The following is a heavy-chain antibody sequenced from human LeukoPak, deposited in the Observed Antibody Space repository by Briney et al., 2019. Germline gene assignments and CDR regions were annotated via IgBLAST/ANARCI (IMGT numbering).Heavy chain of an antibody. CDR2: ISPSGSST. D-gene: IGHD6-13*01. V-gene: IGHV1-46*01. Sequence: ASVKVSCKASGYTFSSYYMHWVRQAPGQGLEWMGIISPSGSSTSHAQKFQSRVTMTRDTSTATVSMEVSSLRSDDTAVYYCARGDSRSPRNAFDIWGQGTMVTVSS. J-gene: IGHJ3*02. CDR3: ARGDSRSPRNAFDI. CDR1: GYTFSSYY.